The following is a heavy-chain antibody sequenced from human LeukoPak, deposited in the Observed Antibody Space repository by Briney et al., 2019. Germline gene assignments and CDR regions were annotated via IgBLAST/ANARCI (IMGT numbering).Heavy chain of an antibody. D-gene: IGHD5-24*01. CDR3: ARDGDGYNLIHGSFDY. V-gene: IGHV1-3*01. CDR2: INAGNGNT. J-gene: IGHJ4*02. Sequence: GASVKVSCKASGYTFTSYAMHWVRQAPGQRLEWMGWINAGNGNTKYSQKFQGRVTITRDTSASTAYMELSSLRSEDTAVYYCARDGDGYNLIHGSFDYWGQGTLVTVSS. CDR1: GYTFTSYA.